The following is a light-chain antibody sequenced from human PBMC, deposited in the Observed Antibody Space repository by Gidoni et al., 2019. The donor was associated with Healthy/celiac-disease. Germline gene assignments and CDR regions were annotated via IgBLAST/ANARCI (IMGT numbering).Light chain of an antibody. J-gene: IGLJ3*02. CDR2: YDD. CDR1: SYNIGNNA. V-gene: IGLV1-36*01. CDR3: AAWDDSLNGWV. Sequence: QSVLTQPPSVSEAPRQRVTISCSGSSYNIGNNAVNWYQKLPGKAPKLLIYYDDLLPSGVSDRFSGSKSGTSASLAISGLQSEDEADYYCAAWDDSLNGWVFGGGTKLTVL.